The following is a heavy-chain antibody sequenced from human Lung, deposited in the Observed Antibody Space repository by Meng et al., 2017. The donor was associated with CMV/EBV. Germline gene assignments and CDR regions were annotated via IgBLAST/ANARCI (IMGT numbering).Heavy chain of an antibody. D-gene: IGHD5-24*01. CDR3: AREAGRDGYATPKFDY. V-gene: IGHV4-31*03. CDR2: IYYTGST. J-gene: IGHJ4*02. CDR1: GGSIGSGGYY. Sequence: QVPLQGSGPGLVTPSQTLSLTCTVSGGSIGSGGYYWSWIRQHPGKGLEWIGYIYYTGSTFYNPSLKSRVTISVDTSKNQFSLKLIPATAADTAVYYCAREAGRDGYATPKFDYWGQGTLVTVSS.